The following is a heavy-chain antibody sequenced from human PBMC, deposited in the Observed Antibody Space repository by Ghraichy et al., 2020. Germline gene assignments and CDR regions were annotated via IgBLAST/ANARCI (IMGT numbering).Heavy chain of an antibody. Sequence: ESLNISCAASGFTFSDYWMSWVRQAPGKGLEWVANIKQDGSERYYVGSVKGRFTFSRDNAENSLYLQMNSLRVEDTAVYYCARVTYYYDSSGSKYCFGMDVWGQGTTVTVSS. D-gene: IGHD3-22*01. V-gene: IGHV3-7*01. CDR2: IKQDGSER. CDR3: ARVTYYYDSSGSKYCFGMDV. CDR1: GFTFSDYW. J-gene: IGHJ6*02.